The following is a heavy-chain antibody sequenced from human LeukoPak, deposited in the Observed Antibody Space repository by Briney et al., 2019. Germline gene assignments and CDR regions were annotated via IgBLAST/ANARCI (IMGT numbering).Heavy chain of an antibody. CDR1: GFTFSSYA. D-gene: IGHD3-22*01. J-gene: IGHJ2*01. V-gene: IGHV3-64*01. CDR2: ISSNGGST. Sequence: GGSLRLSCAASGFTFSSYAMHWVRQAPGKGLEYVSAISSNGGSTYYANSVKGRFTISRDNSKNTLYLQMGSLRAEDMAVYYCARDHYDSSGSSYWYFDLWGRGTLVTLSS. CDR3: ARDHYDSSGSSYWYFDL.